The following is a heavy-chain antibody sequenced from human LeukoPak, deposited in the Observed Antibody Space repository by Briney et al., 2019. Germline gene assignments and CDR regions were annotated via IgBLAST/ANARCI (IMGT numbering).Heavy chain of an antibody. Sequence: GASVKVSCKASGYTFTSYYMHWVRQAPGQGLEWMGIINPSGGSTSYAQKFQGRVTMTRDTSTSTVYVELSSLRSEDTAVYYCARDPMVRGVIPSVGFDYWGQGTLVTVSS. CDR3: ARDPMVRGVIPSVGFDY. V-gene: IGHV1-46*01. CDR2: INPSGGST. D-gene: IGHD3-10*01. J-gene: IGHJ4*02. CDR1: GYTFTSYY.